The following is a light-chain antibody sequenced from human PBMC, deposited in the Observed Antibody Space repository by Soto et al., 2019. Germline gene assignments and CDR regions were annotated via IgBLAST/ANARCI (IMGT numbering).Light chain of an antibody. J-gene: IGKJ1*01. CDR1: ESLSPHS. CDR3: HQRQSWPRT. V-gene: IGKV3-20*01. CDR2: GPS. Sequence: IVLTQSPGTLSLSPGETATLSCRASESLSPHSIAWYQQKPGQAPRLLIYGPSGRATGIPDRISGSGSGTDFTLTISDVQPEDFALYYCHQRQSWPRTFGQGTKVDIK.